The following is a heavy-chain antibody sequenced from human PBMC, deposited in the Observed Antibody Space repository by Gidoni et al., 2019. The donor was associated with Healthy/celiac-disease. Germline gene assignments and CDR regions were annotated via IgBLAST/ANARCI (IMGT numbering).Heavy chain of an antibody. Sequence: QVQLVQSGAEVKKPGASVKVSCKASGYTFTGYDMHWVRQAPGQGLEWMGWINPNSGGTNYAQKFQGRVTMTRDTSISTAYMELSRLRSDDTAVYYCARFDILTGYYIGSGMDVWGQGTTVTVSS. CDR3: ARFDILTGYYIGSGMDV. D-gene: IGHD3-9*01. J-gene: IGHJ6*02. V-gene: IGHV1-2*02. CDR1: GYTFTGYD. CDR2: INPNSGGT.